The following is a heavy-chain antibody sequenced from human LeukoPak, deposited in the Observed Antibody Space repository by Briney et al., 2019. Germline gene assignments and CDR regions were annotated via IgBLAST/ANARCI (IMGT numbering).Heavy chain of an antibody. Sequence: SETLSLTCTVSGASISNYYWSWIRQPPGKGLEWIGFIFHSGSTNYNPSFKSRVTISVDTSKNQFSLKLTSVTAADTAVYYCARVSYYDFWSGYYNDWGQGTLVTVSS. CDR2: IFHSGST. J-gene: IGHJ4*02. CDR3: ARVSYYDFWSGYYND. D-gene: IGHD3-3*01. CDR1: GASISNYY. V-gene: IGHV4-59*01.